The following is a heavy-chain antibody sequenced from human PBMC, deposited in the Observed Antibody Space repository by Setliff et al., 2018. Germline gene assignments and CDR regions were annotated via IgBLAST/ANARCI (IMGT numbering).Heavy chain of an antibody. V-gene: IGHV1-69*13. D-gene: IGHD2-15*01. CDR1: GGTFSNFD. J-gene: IGHJ6*03. Sequence: GASVKVSCKASGGTFSNFDINWVRQAPGQGLEWMGGVIPIFGTTNYAQKFQGRITISADESTTTAYMELSSLRSDDTAVYYCARGPKDTRSSTDYRYYMDVWGKGTTVTVSS. CDR3: ARGPKDTRSSTDYRYYMDV. CDR2: VIPIFGTT.